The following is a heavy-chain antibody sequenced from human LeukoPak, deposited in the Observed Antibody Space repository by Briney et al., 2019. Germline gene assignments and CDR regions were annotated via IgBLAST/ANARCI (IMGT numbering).Heavy chain of an antibody. D-gene: IGHD1-1*01. CDR3: ARDGVTRRYNMYFYMDV. CDR2: ISHDGSNK. J-gene: IGHJ6*03. V-gene: IGHV3-30*03. CDR1: GFPFSDYG. Sequence: PGGSLRLSCAASGFPFSDYGMYWVRQAPGKGLEWLAVISHDGSNKYYADSVKGRSIISKDYSTNTLYLQMDSLRGDDTAVYYCARDGVTRRYNMYFYMDVWGKGTTVTVSS.